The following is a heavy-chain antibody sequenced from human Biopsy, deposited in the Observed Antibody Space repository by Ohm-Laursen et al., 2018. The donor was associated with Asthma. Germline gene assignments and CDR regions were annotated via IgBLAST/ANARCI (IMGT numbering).Heavy chain of an antibody. D-gene: IGHD3-9*01. CDR1: GFSFNSYG. Sequence: SLRLSCAASGFSFNSYGMHWVRQAPGKGLEWVAVMSFDGRQTYYADSVKGRFTISRDNSKNTLYLQMNSLRAEDTAVYYCAKERYYDFLTRQVNDAFAIWGQGTMVTVSS. J-gene: IGHJ3*02. CDR2: MSFDGRQT. CDR3: AKERYYDFLTRQVNDAFAI. V-gene: IGHV3-30*18.